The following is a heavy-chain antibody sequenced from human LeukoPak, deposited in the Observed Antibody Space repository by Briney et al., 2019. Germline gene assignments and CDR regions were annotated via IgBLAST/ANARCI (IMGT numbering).Heavy chain of an antibody. D-gene: IGHD5-24*01. V-gene: IGHV4-59*01. Sequence: SETLSLTRTVPGGSISSYYWSWVRQPPGKGLEWIGYIYYSGSTNYNPSLKSRVTISVDTSKNQFSLKLSSVTAADTAVYYCAREKRDGYGNDAFDIWGQGTMVTVSS. CDR1: GGSISSYY. J-gene: IGHJ3*02. CDR2: IYYSGST. CDR3: AREKRDGYGNDAFDI.